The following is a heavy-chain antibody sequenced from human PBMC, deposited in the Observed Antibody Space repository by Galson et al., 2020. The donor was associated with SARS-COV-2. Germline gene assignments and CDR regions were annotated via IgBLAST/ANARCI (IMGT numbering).Heavy chain of an antibody. J-gene: IGHJ4*02. CDR1: GFSFSSYN. CDR2: LTSGNRYI. V-gene: IGHV3-21*01. CDR3: ARSGRRFGGFGDLDV. Sequence: NSGGSLTLSCAASGFSFSSYNMNCVRQAPGKYLESVASLTSGNRYIYYEDSLQGRFTISRDNAKNSLYLQVNILLSGDTAVYYCARSGRRFGGFGDLDVWGQGTLVTVSS. D-gene: IGHD3-16*01.